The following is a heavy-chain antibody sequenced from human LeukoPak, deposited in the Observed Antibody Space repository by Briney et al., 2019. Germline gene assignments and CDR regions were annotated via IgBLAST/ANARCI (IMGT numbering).Heavy chain of an antibody. D-gene: IGHD5-18*01. CDR1: GGTFSSYA. V-gene: IGHV1-69*05. CDR2: IIPIFGTA. Sequence: SVKVPCKASGGTFSSYAISWVRQAPGQGLEWMGGIIPIFGTANYAQKFQGRVTITTDESTSTAYMELSSLRSEDTAVYYCARAQTALGAFDIWGQGTMVTVSS. J-gene: IGHJ3*02. CDR3: ARAQTALGAFDI.